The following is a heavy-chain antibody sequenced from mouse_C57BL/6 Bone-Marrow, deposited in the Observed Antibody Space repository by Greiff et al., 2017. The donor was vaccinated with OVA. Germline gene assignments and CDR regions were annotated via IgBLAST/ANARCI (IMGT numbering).Heavy chain of an antibody. D-gene: IGHD1-1*01. CDR2: ISSGGSYT. V-gene: IGHV5-6*02. CDR3: ARITTVVAFDY. J-gene: IGHJ2*01. CDR1: GFTFSSYG. Sequence: DVMLVESGGDLVKPGGSLKLSCAASGFTFSSYGMSWVRQTPDKRLEWVATISSGGSYTYYPDSVKGRFTISRDNAKNTLYLQMSSLKSEDTAMYYCARITTVVAFDYWGQGTTLTVSS.